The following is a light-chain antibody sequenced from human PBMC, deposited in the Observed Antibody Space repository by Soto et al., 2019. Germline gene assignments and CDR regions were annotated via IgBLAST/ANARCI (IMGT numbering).Light chain of an antibody. CDR1: SSDVGYYNY. J-gene: IGLJ1*01. CDR3: CSYTSSSTYV. Sequence: QSALTQPASVSGSPGQSITISCTGTSSDVGYYNYVSWYQQHAGKAPKLMIYEVSNRPSGVSNRFSGSKSGNTASLTISGLQAEDEADYYCCSYTSSSTYVFGTGTKLTVL. V-gene: IGLV2-14*01. CDR2: EVS.